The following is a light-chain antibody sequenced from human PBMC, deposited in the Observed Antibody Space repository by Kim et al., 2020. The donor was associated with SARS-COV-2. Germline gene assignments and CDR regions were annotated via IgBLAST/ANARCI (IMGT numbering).Light chain of an antibody. V-gene: IGKV1-33*01. CDR2: DAS. CDR3: QQYVVIPPYA. J-gene: IGKJ2*01. Sequence: SVEHEDTRSCRAATNISIYLNWYQQKPGKAPKLFCFDASGLETGVPSSSSGIGSGPHFTLTIASLQPDDVETYHCQQYVVIPPYACGQEPKLEI. CDR1: TNISIY.